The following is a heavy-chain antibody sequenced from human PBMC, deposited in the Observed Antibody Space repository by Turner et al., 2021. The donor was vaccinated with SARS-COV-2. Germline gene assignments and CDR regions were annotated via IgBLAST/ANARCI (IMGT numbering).Heavy chain of an antibody. CDR2: ICYSGST. Sequence: QVQLQESGPGLVNPSETLSLTCTVSGVSISTDCWSWVRQSPEKGLEWIAYICYSGSTHYNPSLKSRVTISLDTSKKQFSVKLSSVTAADTAVYYCARFKLGIGYNWFDPWGQGTLVTVSS. CDR3: ARFKLGIGYNWFDP. V-gene: IGHV4-59*01. CDR1: GVSISTDC. J-gene: IGHJ5*02. D-gene: IGHD6-19*01.